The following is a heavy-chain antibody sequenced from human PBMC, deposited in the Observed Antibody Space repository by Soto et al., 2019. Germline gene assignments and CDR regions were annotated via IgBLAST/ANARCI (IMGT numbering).Heavy chain of an antibody. CDR3: AKEEGQPYKGLDV. V-gene: IGHV3-30*18. CDR2: IADDGRIK. D-gene: IGHD1-1*01. Sequence: QVQLVESGGGVVQPGRSLRLSCGASGFIFSNYDMHWVRQAPGKGLEWVANIADDGRIKNHADSVKGRFTISRDNSKNTLYLQMNGLRDEDKAVYYCAKEEGQPYKGLDVWGQGTKVTVSS. J-gene: IGHJ6*02. CDR1: GFIFSNYD.